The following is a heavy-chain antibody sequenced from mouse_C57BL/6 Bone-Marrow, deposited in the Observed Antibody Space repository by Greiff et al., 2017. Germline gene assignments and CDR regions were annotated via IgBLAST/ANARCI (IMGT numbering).Heavy chain of an antibody. CDR3: AREFYDYDGWDY. CDR1: GYTFTDYY. Sequence: VQLVESGAELVRPGASVKLSCKASGYTFTDYYINWVKQRPGQGLEWIARIYPGSGNTYYNEKFKGKATLTAEKSSSTAYMQLSSLTSEDSAVYFCAREFYDYDGWDYWGQGTTLTVSS. V-gene: IGHV1-76*01. J-gene: IGHJ2*01. CDR2: IYPGSGNT. D-gene: IGHD2-4*01.